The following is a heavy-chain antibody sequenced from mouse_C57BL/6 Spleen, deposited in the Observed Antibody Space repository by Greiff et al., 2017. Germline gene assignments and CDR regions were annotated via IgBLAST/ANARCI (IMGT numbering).Heavy chain of an antibody. Sequence: EVQLQQSGPELVKPGASVKIPCKASGYTFTDYNMDWVKQSHGKSLEWIGDINPNNGGTIYNQKFKGKATLTVDNSSSTAYMELRSLTSEDTAVYYCARRELPRRLYYFDYWGQGTTLTVSS. CDR1: GYTFTDYN. V-gene: IGHV1-18*01. CDR2: INPNNGGT. J-gene: IGHJ2*01. D-gene: IGHD1-1*01. CDR3: ARRELPRRLYYFDY.